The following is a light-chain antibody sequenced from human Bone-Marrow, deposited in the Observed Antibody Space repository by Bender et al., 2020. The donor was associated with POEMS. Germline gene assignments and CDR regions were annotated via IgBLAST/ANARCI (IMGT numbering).Light chain of an antibody. CDR2: DVA. CDR1: SSDVGATNY. J-gene: IGLJ2*01. V-gene: IGLV2-14*01. Sequence: QSALTQPASVSGSPGQSITISCTGTSSDVGATNYVSWYQQHPGKAPKLMIYDVANRPSGVPDRFSGSKSGNTASLTISGLQADDEADYYCSSYTYTIMFFGGGTKLTVL. CDR3: SSYTYTIMF.